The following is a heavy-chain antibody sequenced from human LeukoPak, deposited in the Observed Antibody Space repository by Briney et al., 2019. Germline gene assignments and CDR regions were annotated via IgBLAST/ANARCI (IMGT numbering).Heavy chain of an antibody. D-gene: IGHD3-10*02. J-gene: IGHJ6*04. CDR1: EFSVGSNY. Sequence: GGSLRLSCAASEFSVGSNYMTWVRQAPGKGLEWVSLIYSGGSTYYADSVKGRFTISRDNSKNTLYLQMNCLRAEDTAVYYCAELGITMIGGVWGKGTTVTISS. CDR2: IYSGGST. V-gene: IGHV3-66*01. CDR3: AELGITMIGGV.